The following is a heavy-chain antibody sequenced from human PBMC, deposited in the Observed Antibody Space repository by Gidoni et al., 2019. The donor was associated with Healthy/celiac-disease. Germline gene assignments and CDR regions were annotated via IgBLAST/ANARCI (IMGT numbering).Heavy chain of an antibody. CDR3: ARFPLNLSILTGSRSHLSSMDV. D-gene: IGHD3-9*01. J-gene: IGHJ6*02. CDR2: INHSGST. V-gene: IGHV4-34*01. Sequence: QVQLQQWGAGLLKPSETLSLTCAVYGGSFSGYYWSWIRQPPGKGLEWIGEINHSGSTNYHPSLKSRVTISVDTSKNQFSLKLSSVTAADTAVYYCARFPLNLSILTGSRSHLSSMDVWGQGTTVTVSS. CDR1: GGSFSGYY.